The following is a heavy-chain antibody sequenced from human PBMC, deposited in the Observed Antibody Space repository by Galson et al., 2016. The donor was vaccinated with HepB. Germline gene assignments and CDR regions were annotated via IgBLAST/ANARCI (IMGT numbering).Heavy chain of an antibody. D-gene: IGHD3-3*01. CDR2: IKQDGSEK. CDR3: ARERDDFGSGSYYYYGMDV. V-gene: IGHV3-7*05. CDR1: RFTFTDYW. J-gene: IGHJ6*02. Sequence: SLRLSCAASRFTFTDYWMSWVRQAPGKGLEWVANIKQDGSEKYYVDSVKGRFTISRDNAKNSLYLQMNSLRAEDTAVYYCARERDDFGSGSYYYYGMDVWGQGTTVTVSS.